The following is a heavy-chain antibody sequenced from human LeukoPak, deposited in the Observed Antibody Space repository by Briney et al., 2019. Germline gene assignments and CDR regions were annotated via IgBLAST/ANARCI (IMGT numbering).Heavy chain of an antibody. J-gene: IGHJ4*02. V-gene: IGHV4-34*01. CDR1: GGSFSGYY. CDR3: ARDIAAAFDY. Sequence: SETLSLTCAVYGGSFSGYYWSWIRQPPGKGLEWIGEINHSGSTNYNPSLKSRVTISVDTSKNQFSLKLSSVTAADTAVYYCARDIAAAFDYWGQGTLVTVSS. CDR2: INHSGST. D-gene: IGHD6-13*01.